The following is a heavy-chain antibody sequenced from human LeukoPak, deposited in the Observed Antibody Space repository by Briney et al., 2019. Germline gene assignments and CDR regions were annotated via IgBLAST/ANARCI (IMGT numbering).Heavy chain of an antibody. Sequence: AGGSLRLSCAASGFTLSSYGMHWVRQAPGKGREWVAVIWYDGSNKYYADSVKGRFTISRDNSKNTLYLQMNRLRAEDTAVYYCARDDSSGSCDYWGQGTLVTVSS. V-gene: IGHV3-33*01. D-gene: IGHD3-22*01. CDR1: GFTLSSYG. CDR3: ARDDSSGSCDY. CDR2: IWYDGSNK. J-gene: IGHJ4*02.